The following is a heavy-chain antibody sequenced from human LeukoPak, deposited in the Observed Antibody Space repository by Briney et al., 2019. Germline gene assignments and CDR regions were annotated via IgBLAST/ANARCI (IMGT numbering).Heavy chain of an antibody. D-gene: IGHD1-26*01. J-gene: IGHJ4*02. CDR2: IWYDGSNK. CDR1: GFTFSSYS. Sequence: AGGSLRLSCAASGFTFSSYSMNWVRQAPGKGLEWVAVIWYDGSNKYYADSVKGRFTISRDNSKNTLYLQMNSLRAEDTAVYYCARAGSCSQADYWGQGTLVTVSS. V-gene: IGHV3-33*08. CDR3: ARAGSCSQADY.